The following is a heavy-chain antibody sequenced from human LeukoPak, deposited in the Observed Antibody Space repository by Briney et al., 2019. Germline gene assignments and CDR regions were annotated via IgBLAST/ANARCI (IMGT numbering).Heavy chain of an antibody. CDR2: ISAYNGNT. D-gene: IGHD3-22*01. CDR3: VRESGGYYGGAFDY. V-gene: IGHV1-18*01. CDR1: GYTFTSYD. Sequence: ASVKVSCKASGYTFTSYDINWVRQAPGQGLEWMGWISAYNGNTNYAQKLQGRATMTTDTSTSTAYMELRSLRSDDTAVYYCVRESGGYYGGAFDYWGQGTLVTVSS. J-gene: IGHJ4*02.